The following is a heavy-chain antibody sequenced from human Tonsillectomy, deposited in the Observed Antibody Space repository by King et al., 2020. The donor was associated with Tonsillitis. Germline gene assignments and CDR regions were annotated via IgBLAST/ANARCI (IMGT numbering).Heavy chain of an antibody. Sequence: VQLVESGAEVKKPGASVKVSCKASGYTFTSYSMHWVRKAPGQGLQWMGIINPSGSSTAYAQKFQGRITMTRDTSTSTFYMELSSLRSEDTAVYYCARDIDSGSDSGDWFDPWGQGTQVTVSS. V-gene: IGHV1-46*01. D-gene: IGHD2-21*02. CDR2: INPSGSST. CDR3: ARDIDSGSDSGDWFDP. CDR1: GYTFTSYS. J-gene: IGHJ5*02.